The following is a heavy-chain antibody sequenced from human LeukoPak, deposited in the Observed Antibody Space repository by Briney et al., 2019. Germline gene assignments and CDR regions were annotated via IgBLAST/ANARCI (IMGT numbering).Heavy chain of an antibody. D-gene: IGHD3-22*01. CDR2: IGGSGGST. CDR1: GFTFSGYT. V-gene: IGHV3-23*01. Sequence: GGFLRLSCAASGFTFSGYTLTWVRQAPGKGLDWVAGIGGSGGSTNYADSVKGRFTISRDNSKNTLYLQMNSLRVEDTAVYFCAKRGVVIRVILVGFHKEAYYFDSWGQGALVTVSS. CDR3: AKRGVVIRVILVGFHKEAYYFDS. J-gene: IGHJ4*02.